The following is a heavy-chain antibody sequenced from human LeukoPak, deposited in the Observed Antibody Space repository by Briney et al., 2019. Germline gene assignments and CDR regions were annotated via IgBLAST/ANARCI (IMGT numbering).Heavy chain of an antibody. J-gene: IGHJ4*02. V-gene: IGHV1-2*04. CDR3: ARTYSGGWYYFDY. D-gene: IGHD6-19*01. CDR2: INPNSGGT. Sequence: ASVKVSCKASGYTFTGYYMHWVRQAPGQGLEWMGWINPNSGGTNYAQKFQGWVTMTRDTSISTAYMELSRLRSDDTAVYYCARTYSGGWYYFDYWGQGTLVTVSS. CDR1: GYTFTGYY.